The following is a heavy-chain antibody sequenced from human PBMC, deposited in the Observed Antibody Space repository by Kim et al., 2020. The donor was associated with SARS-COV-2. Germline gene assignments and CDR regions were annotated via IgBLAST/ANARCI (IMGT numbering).Heavy chain of an antibody. J-gene: IGHJ5*02. CDR1: DGSISSNW. CDR2: IYHSGAT. CDR3: ARRDSGSGNYLWFEP. D-gene: IGHD1-26*01. Sequence: SETLSLPCAVSDGSISSNWWTWVRQPPGKGLEWIGEIYHSGATNYNPSLKSRVTISVDKPKTQFSLKLSSVTAADTAVYYCARRDSGSGNYLWFEPWGQGT. V-gene: IGHV4-4*02.